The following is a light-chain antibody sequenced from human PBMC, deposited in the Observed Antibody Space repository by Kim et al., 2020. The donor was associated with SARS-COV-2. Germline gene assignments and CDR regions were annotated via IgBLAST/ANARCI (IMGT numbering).Light chain of an antibody. CDR2: QDS. J-gene: IGLJ2*01. CDR1: KLGDKY. Sequence: SYELTQPPSVSVSPGQTASITCSGDKLGDKYACWYQQKPGQSPVLVIYQDSKRPSGIPERFSGSNSGNTVTLTISGTQAMDEADYYCQAWDSSLVVFGGG. CDR3: QAWDSSLVV. V-gene: IGLV3-1*01.